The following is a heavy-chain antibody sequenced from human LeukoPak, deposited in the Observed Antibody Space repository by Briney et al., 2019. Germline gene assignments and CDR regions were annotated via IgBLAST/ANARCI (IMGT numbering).Heavy chain of an antibody. V-gene: IGHV3-48*02. D-gene: IGHD3-10*01. CDR1: GFTFSRKS. CDR2: ISSSSYNI. Sequence: GGSLTLSCAASGFTFSRKSMNWVRQAPGKGLEWISYISSSSYNIYYPDSVNGRFTISRDNANNSPYLQMNIPSDDDTACYYCATGFGELYGGGQGSLVTVSS. CDR3: ATGFGELYG. J-gene: IGHJ4*02.